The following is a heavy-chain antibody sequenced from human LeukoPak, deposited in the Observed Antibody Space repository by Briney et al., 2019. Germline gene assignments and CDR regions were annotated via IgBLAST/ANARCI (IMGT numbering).Heavy chain of an antibody. CDR2: ISSSSTYI. Sequence: KPGGSLRLSCAASGFAFSSYNMNWVRQAPGKGLEWVSSISSSSTYIDYADSVKGRFTISRDNAKNSLYLQMNSLAAEDTAVYYCARGYCNDGSCYRYEDYWGQGTLVSVSS. CDR3: ARGYCNDGSCYRYEDY. V-gene: IGHV3-21*01. CDR1: GFAFSSYN. D-gene: IGHD2-15*01. J-gene: IGHJ4*02.